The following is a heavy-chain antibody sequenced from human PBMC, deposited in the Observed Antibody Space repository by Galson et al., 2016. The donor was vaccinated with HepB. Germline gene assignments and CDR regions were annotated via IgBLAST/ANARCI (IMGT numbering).Heavy chain of an antibody. CDR1: GGISSNYT. J-gene: IGHJ4*02. Sequence: SVKVSCKASGGISSNYTMRWVGQAPGQGLEWVGGIIPFFGTANYAQKFQGRVTITADESTSTDYIEVRSLTSEDTAVYYCARRHLTGERKDYWGQGTLVIVSS. CDR2: IIPFFGTA. D-gene: IGHD6-25*01. V-gene: IGHV1-69*13. CDR3: ARRHLTGERKDY.